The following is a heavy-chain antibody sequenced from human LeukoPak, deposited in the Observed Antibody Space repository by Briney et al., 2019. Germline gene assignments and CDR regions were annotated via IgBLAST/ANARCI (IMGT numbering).Heavy chain of an antibody. CDR3: ARDQNIAGRPDY. CDR1: GYTFPDYG. CDR2: ISGYNGHT. D-gene: IGHD6-6*01. J-gene: IGHJ4*02. V-gene: IGHV1-18*01. Sequence: ASVKVSCKASGYTFPDYGISWVRQAPGQGLEWVGWISGYNGHTNYAQKFQGRVTMTTDTSTSTVYMELRTLRSDDTAVYYRARDQNIAGRPDYWGQGTLVTVSS.